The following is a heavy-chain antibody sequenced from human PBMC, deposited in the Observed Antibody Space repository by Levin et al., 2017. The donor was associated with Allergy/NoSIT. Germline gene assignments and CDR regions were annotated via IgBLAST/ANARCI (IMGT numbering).Heavy chain of an antibody. D-gene: IGHD5-12*01. J-gene: IGHJ3*02. V-gene: IGHV3-48*01. Sequence: GGSLRLSCAASGFTFSSYSMNWVRQAPGKGLEWVSYISSSSSTIYYADSVKGRFTISRDNAKNSLYLQMNSLRAEDTAVYYCARAPNDSGYDPEDAFDIWGQGTMVTVSS. CDR2: ISSSSSTI. CDR3: ARAPNDSGYDPEDAFDI. CDR1: GFTFSSYS.